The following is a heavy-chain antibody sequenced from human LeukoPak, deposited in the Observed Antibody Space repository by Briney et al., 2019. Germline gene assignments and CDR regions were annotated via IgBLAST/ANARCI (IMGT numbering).Heavy chain of an antibody. Sequence: GGSLRLSCAASGFTFSSYSMNWVRQAPGKGLEWVSYISSSSSTIYYADSVKGRFTISRDNAKNSLYLQMNSLRDEDTAVYYCARDLGPGSGSYLFDYWGQGTLVTVSS. CDR3: ARDLGPGSGSYLFDY. J-gene: IGHJ4*02. CDR1: GFTFSSYS. D-gene: IGHD1-26*01. V-gene: IGHV3-48*02. CDR2: ISSSSSTI.